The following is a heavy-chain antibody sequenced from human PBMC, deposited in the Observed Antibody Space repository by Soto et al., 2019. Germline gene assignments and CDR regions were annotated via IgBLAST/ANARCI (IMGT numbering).Heavy chain of an antibody. D-gene: IGHD7-27*01. CDR3: ARDTGDGTFDF. V-gene: IGHV1-3*01. J-gene: IGHJ4*02. CDR2: INAGYGNT. CDR1: GYTFSSYA. Sequence: ASVKVSCKASGYTFSSYAMHWVRQAPGQRLEWMGWINAGYGNTKSSQKFQDRVTISRDTSASTAYMELTSLGSEDTAVYYCARDTGDGTFDFWGQGTLVTVSS.